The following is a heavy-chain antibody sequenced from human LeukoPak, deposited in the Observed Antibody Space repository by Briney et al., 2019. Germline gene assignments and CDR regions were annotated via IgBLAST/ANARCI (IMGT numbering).Heavy chain of an antibody. D-gene: IGHD3-9*01. J-gene: IGHJ2*01. CDR1: GGSISSYY. Sequence: PSETLSLTCTVSGGSISSYYWSWIRQPAGKGLEWIGRIYTSGSTNYNPSLKSRVTMSVDTSKNQFSLKLSSVTAADTAVYYCARTGYYVSSYWYFDLWGRGTLVTVSS. V-gene: IGHV4-4*07. CDR3: ARTGYYVSSYWYFDL. CDR2: IYTSGST.